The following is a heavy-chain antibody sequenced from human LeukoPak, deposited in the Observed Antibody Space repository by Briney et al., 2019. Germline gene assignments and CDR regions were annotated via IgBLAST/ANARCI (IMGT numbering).Heavy chain of an antibody. D-gene: IGHD1-26*01. J-gene: IGHJ1*01. CDR2: IWYDGSNK. CDR1: GFTFSSYG. Sequence: PGGSLRLSCAASGFTFSSYGMHWVRQAPGKGLEWVAVIWYDGSNKYYADSVKGRFTISRDNSKNTLYLQMNSLRAEDTAVYYCVNQAMVGALEHWGQGTLVTVSS. CDR3: VNQAMVGALEH. V-gene: IGHV3-33*06.